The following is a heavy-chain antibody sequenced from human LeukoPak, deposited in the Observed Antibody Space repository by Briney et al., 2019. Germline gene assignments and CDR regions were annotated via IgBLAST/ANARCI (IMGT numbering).Heavy chain of an antibody. CDR1: GFTVSSNY. D-gene: IGHD5-18*01. V-gene: IGHV3-53*01. Sequence: TGGSLRLSCAASGFTVSSNYMSWVRQAPGKGLEWVSVIYSGGSTYYADSVKGRFTISRDNSKNTLYLQMNSLRAEDTAVYYCAREGGGYSYGLDYWGQGTLVTVSS. CDR2: IYSGGST. CDR3: AREGGGYSYGLDY. J-gene: IGHJ4*02.